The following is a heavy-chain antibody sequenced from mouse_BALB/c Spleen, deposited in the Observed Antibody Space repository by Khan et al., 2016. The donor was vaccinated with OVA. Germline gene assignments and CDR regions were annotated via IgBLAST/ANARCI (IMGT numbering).Heavy chain of an antibody. V-gene: IGHV1-26*01. CDR3: ARWYDCFAS. D-gene: IGHD2-14*01. J-gene: IGHJ3*01. CDR1: GYSFTLYY. CDR2: VNPNTDNI. Sequence: EVQLQQSGPDLVKPGASVKLSCKASGYSFTLYYMSWVKQSHGKSLEWIGRVNPNTDNINYNQEFKGKAILTVDKSSNTAYMELRSLTSEDSAVYFCARWYDCFASWGQGTLVTVSA.